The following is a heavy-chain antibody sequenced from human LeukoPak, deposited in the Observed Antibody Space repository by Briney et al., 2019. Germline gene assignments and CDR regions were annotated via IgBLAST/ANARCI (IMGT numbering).Heavy chain of an antibody. V-gene: IGHV3-7*01. CDR2: IKQDGSEK. D-gene: IGHD6-6*01. CDR3: AREGYSSSSFDY. CDR1: GFTFNRYW. Sequence: GGSLRLSCAASGFTFNRYWMSWVRQAPGKGLEWVANIKQDGSEKYYVDSVKGRFTISRDNAKNSLYLQMNSLRAEDTAVYYCAREGYSSSSFDYWGQGTLVTVSS. J-gene: IGHJ4*02.